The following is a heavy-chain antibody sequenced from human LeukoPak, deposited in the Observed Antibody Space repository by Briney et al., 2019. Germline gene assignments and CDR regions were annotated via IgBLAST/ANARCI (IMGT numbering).Heavy chain of an antibody. J-gene: IGHJ4*02. CDR1: GFTFGSYS. Sequence: GGSLRLSCVASGFTFGSYSMSWVRQAPGKGLEWISYITSTSSAIYYADSVKGRFIISRDNAKNSLYLQMNSLRAEDRAVYYCLTGFSDYWGQGTLVTVSS. CDR2: ITSTSSAI. D-gene: IGHD3-9*01. CDR3: LTGFSDY. V-gene: IGHV3-48*01.